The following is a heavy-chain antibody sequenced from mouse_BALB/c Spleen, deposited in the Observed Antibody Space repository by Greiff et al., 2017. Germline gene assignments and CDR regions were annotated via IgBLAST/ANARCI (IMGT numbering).Heavy chain of an antibody. D-gene: IGHD2-2*01. CDR3: ARKGYGYGASFAY. CDR1: GYTFTSYW. V-gene: IGHV1S81*02. J-gene: IGHJ3*01. Sequence: VQLQQPGAELVKPGASVKLSCKASGYTFTSYWMHWVKQRPGQGLEWIGEINPSNGRTNYNEKFKSKATLTVDKSSSTAYMQLSSLTSEDSAVYYCARKGYGYGASFAYWGQGTLVTVSA. CDR2: INPSNGRT.